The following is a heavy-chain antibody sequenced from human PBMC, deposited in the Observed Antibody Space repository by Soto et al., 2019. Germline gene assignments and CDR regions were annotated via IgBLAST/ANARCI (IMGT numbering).Heavy chain of an antibody. CDR1: GGSISSGDYY. CDR2: IYDSGGT. CDR3: ATGMTTAVIFDY. V-gene: IGHV4-31*03. Sequence: QVQLQESGPGLVKPSQTLSLTCTVSGGSISSGDYYWIWIHQHPGKGLEWIGYIYDSGGTYYNPSLKSRVTISTDTSKNQFSLKLSSVTAADTAVYYCATGMTTAVIFDYWGQGALVTVSS. J-gene: IGHJ4*02. D-gene: IGHD4-17*01.